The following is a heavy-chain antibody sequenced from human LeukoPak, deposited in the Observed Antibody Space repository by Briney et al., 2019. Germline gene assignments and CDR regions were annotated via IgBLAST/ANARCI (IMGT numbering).Heavy chain of an antibody. CDR3: ARDPYCSSTSCYTRSFDY. CDR1: GYTFTSYG. Sequence: ASVKVSCKASGYTFTSYGISWVRQAPGQGLEWMGWISAYNGNTNYAQKLQGRVTMTTDTSTSTAYMELRSLRSDDTAVYYCARDPYCSSTSCYTRSFDYWGQGTLVTVSS. V-gene: IGHV1-18*01. D-gene: IGHD2-2*02. J-gene: IGHJ4*02. CDR2: ISAYNGNT.